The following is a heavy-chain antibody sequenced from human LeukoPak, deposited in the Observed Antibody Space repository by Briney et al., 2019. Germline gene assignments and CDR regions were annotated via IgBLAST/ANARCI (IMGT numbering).Heavy chain of an antibody. J-gene: IGHJ4*02. CDR1: GGSFSGYY. CDR2: INDSGST. CDR3: ARHTRALWFGEKQLDY. D-gene: IGHD3-10*01. Sequence: SETLSLTCAVYGGSFSGYYWSWIRQPPGKGLEWIGEINDSGSTNYNPSLKSRVTISVDTSKNQFSLKLSSVTAADTAVYYCARHTRALWFGEKQLDYWGQGTLVTVSS. V-gene: IGHV4-34*01.